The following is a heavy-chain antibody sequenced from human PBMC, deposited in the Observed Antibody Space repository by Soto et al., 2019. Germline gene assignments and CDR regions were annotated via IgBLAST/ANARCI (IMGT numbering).Heavy chain of an antibody. CDR3: ARGPIWLPALGDYYYGMDV. CDR1: GGSISSYC. J-gene: IGHJ6*02. Sequence: SETLSLTCPVSGGSISSYCLSWIRQPAGKGLEWIGRIYTSGSTNYNPSLKSRVTMSVDTSKNQFSLKLSSVTAADTAVYYCARGPIWLPALGDYYYGMDVWGQGTTVTVSS. CDR2: IYTSGST. D-gene: IGHD5-18*01. V-gene: IGHV4-4*07.